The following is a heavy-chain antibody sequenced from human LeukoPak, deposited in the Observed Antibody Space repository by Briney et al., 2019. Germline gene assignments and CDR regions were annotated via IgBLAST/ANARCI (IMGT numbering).Heavy chain of an antibody. D-gene: IGHD2-15*01. CDR1: GFTVSSNY. Sequence: PGGSLRLSCAASGFTVSSNYMSWVRQAPGKGMEWVSAISGTGDTTYYADSVKGRFTISRDNSKNTLYLQMNSLRAEDTAVYYCAKNGDRGAYCSGGSCYPYYYYYMDVWGKGTTVTISS. J-gene: IGHJ6*03. CDR3: AKNGDRGAYCSGGSCYPYYYYYMDV. CDR2: ISGTGDTT. V-gene: IGHV3-23*01.